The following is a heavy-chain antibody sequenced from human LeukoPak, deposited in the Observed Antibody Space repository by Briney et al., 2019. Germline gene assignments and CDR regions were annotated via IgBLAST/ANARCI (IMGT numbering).Heavy chain of an antibody. D-gene: IGHD2-8*02. CDR1: GGSISSSSYY. V-gene: IGHV4-39*07. J-gene: IGHJ4*02. CDR3: AREDTGGLDY. CDR2: IYYSGST. Sequence: PSETLSLTCSVSGGSISSSSYYWDWIRQPPGEGLEWIGSIYYSGSTYYNPSLKSRVTISVDTSKNQFSLKLISVTAADTAVYYCAREDTGGLDYWGQGILVTVSP.